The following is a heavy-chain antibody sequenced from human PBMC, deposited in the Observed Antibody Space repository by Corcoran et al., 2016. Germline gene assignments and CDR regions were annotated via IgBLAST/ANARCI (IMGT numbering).Heavy chain of an antibody. D-gene: IGHD3-3*01. CDR2: INPSGGST. V-gene: IGHV1-46*01. CDR3: ARVGLAYDFWSGEPPLGY. J-gene: IGHJ4*02. CDR1: GYTFTSYY. Sequence: QVQLVQSGAEVKKPGASVKVSCKASGYTFTSYYMHWVRQAPGQGLEWMGIINPSGGSTSYAQKFQGRVTMTRDTSTSTVYMVLSSLRSEDTAVYYCARVGLAYDFWSGEPPLGYWGQGTLVTVSS.